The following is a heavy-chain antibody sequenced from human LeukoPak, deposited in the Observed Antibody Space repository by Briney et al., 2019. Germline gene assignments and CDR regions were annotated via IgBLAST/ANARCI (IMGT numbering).Heavy chain of an antibody. CDR3: ARQYGSGSYPDY. CDR2: INHSGST. Sequence: NASETLSLTCAVYGGSFSGYYWSWIRQPPGKGLEWIGEINHSGSTNYNPSLKSRVTISVDTSKNQFSLKLSSVTAADTAVYYCARQYGSGSYPDYWGQGTLVTVSS. CDR1: GGSFSGYY. D-gene: IGHD3-10*01. J-gene: IGHJ4*02. V-gene: IGHV4-34*01.